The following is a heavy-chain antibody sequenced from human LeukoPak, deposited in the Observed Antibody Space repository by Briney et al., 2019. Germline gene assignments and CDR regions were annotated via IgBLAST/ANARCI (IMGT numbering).Heavy chain of an antibody. CDR2: ISAYNGNT. J-gene: IGHJ6*03. CDR3: ARGGYYDILTGYYPNYYYMDV. V-gene: IGHV1-18*01. D-gene: IGHD3-9*01. Sequence: ASVKVSCKASGYTFTSYGISWVRQAPGQGLEWMGWISAYNGNTNYAQKLQGRVTMTTDTSTSTAYMELRSLRSDDTAVYYCARGGYYDILTGYYPNYYYMDVWGKGTTVTVSS. CDR1: GYTFTSYG.